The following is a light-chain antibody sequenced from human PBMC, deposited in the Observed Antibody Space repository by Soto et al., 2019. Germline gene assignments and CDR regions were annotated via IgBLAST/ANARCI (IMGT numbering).Light chain of an antibody. J-gene: IGKJ3*01. CDR1: QSVRSSY. CDR2: DAS. V-gene: IGKV3-20*01. Sequence: EIVLTQSPGTMSLSPGERATLSGRASQSVRSSYLAWYQQKPGHAPRLRIYDASTRVTGIPDRFSGSGSVTDFILTISRLELEDFALYYCQRYGSPLTFGPGTKVDIK. CDR3: QRYGSPLT.